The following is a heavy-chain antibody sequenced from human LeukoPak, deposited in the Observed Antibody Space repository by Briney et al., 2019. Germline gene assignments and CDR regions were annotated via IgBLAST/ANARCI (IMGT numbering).Heavy chain of an antibody. CDR1: GFTFSSYG. CDR2: ISYDGSNK. J-gene: IGHJ4*02. D-gene: IGHD6-19*01. V-gene: IGHV3-30*03. Sequence: GGSLRLSCAASGFTFSSYGMHWVRQAPGKGLEWVAVISYDGSNKYYADSVKGRFTISRDNSKNTLYLQMNSLRAEDTAVYYCARAKVGEPGIAVAGTGIFDYWGQGTLVTVSS. CDR3: ARAKVGEPGIAVAGTGIFDY.